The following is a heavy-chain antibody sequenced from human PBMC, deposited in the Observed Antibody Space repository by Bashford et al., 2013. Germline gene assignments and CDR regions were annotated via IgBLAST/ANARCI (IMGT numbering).Heavy chain of an antibody. J-gene: IGHJ6*02. Sequence: GGSLRLSCVGSGFTFSAYGMHWVRQAPGKGLEWVTLISYDGTKTYYAESVKGRFTSSRDNSKNTLYLQMNSLRPDDTAVYYCAKDVGYCSSTSCSGMDVRGQGTTVTVSS. D-gene: IGHD2-2*01. V-gene: IGHV3-30*18. CDR3: AKDVGYCSSTSCSGMDV. CDR2: ISYDGTKT. CDR1: GFTFSAYG.